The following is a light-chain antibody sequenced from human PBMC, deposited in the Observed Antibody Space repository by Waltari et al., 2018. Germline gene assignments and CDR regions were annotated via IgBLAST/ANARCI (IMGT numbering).Light chain of an antibody. CDR2: DKN. CDR1: SLRRYY. J-gene: IGLJ1*01. Sequence: SSELTQDPAVSVAMGQTVRITCQGDSLRRYYASWYQQRPGQAPILVMYDKNNRPSGVPDRFSGSKSGTSASLAISGLQSEDEADYYCGAWDDRLNVYVFGTGTRVTVL. CDR3: GAWDDRLNVYV. V-gene: IGLV3-19*01.